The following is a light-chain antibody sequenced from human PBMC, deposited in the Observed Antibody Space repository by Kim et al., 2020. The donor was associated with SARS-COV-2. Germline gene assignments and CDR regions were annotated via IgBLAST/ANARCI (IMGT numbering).Light chain of an antibody. J-gene: IGKJ2*01. CDR1: QSISSNY. CDR3: QQYGISPMYS. Sequence: PGERATLSCRASQSISSNYLAWYQQRPGQAPRLLIYHASTRATGIPARFSGSGSGTDFTLTISRLEPEDFAVYYCQQYGISPMYSFGQGTKLEI. CDR2: HAS. V-gene: IGKV3-20*01.